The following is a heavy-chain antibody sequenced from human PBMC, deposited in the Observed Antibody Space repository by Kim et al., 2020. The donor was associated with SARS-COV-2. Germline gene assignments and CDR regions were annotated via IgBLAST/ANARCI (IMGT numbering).Heavy chain of an antibody. D-gene: IGHD6-13*01. CDR1: GGSISSSSYY. CDR3: ARQGYTSSWVFRYYFDY. CDR2: IYYTGST. Sequence: SETLSLTCTVSGGSISSSSYYWGWIRQPPGKGLEWIGSIYYTGSTYYNPSLKSRVTLSIDTSNNQFSLRLSSETAADTAVYYCARQGYTSSWVFRYYFDYWGQGSLVTVSS. J-gene: IGHJ4*02. V-gene: IGHV4-39*01.